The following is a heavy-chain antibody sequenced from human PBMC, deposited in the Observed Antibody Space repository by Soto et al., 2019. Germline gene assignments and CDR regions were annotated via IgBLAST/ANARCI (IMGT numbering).Heavy chain of an antibody. V-gene: IGHV3-7*04. Sequence: EEQLVESGGGLVQPGGSLRLSCAPSGFTFSSYWMSWVSQAPGKGPEWVANIRSDGKETHYADSVRGRFTISRDNAKNSLYLQMNSLRVEDSAVYYCTRDGGLSGWYLWGKGTLVTVSS. CDR1: GFTFSSYW. J-gene: IGHJ4*02. CDR2: IRSDGKET. D-gene: IGHD6-19*01. CDR3: TRDGGLSGWYL.